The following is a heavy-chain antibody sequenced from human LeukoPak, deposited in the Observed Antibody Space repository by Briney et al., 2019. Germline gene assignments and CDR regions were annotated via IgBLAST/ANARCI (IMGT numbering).Heavy chain of an antibody. V-gene: IGHV3-23*01. D-gene: IGHD4-17*01. CDR2: IFNSGTST. CDR3: AKDMYGDFGGVDY. Sequence: GGSLRLSCAASGFTFSTYAMTWLRQAPGKGLEWVSVIFNSGTSTYYADSVKGRFTISRDNSKNTLHLQMSSLRAEDTAVYYCAKDMYGDFGGVDYWGQGTLVTVSS. CDR1: GFTFSTYA. J-gene: IGHJ4*02.